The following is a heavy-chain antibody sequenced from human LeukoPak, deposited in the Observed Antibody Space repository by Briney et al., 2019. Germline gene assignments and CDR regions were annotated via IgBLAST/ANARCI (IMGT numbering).Heavy chain of an antibody. Sequence: GGSLRLSCAASGFTFDDYAMHWVRQAPGKGLEWVSLISGDGASTYYADSVKGRFTISRDNSKNSLYLQMNSLRNEDTALYYCAKDMTMDNWNYHWFDPWGQGTLVTVSS. CDR3: AKDMTMDNWNYHWFDP. CDR2: ISGDGAST. CDR1: GFTFDDYA. V-gene: IGHV3-43*02. D-gene: IGHD1-7*01. J-gene: IGHJ5*02.